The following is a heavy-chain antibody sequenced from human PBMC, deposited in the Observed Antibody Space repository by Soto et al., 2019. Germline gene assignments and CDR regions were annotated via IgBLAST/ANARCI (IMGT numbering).Heavy chain of an antibody. CDR3: ASEDVSSRWYDY. J-gene: IGHJ4*02. Sequence: QVQLVESGGGVVQPGRSLRLSCAASGFTFSSYGMHWVRQAPGKGLEWVAVIWYDGSNKYYADSVKGRFTISRDNSKNTLYLQMNSLRAEDTAVYYCASEDVSSRWYDYWGQVTLVTVSS. CDR1: GFTFSSYG. D-gene: IGHD6-13*01. CDR2: IWYDGSNK. V-gene: IGHV3-33*01.